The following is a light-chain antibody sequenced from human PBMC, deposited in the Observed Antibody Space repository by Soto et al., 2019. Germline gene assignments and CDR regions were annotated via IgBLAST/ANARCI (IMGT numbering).Light chain of an antibody. CDR3: QQYNDWPRT. V-gene: IGKV3-15*01. Sequence: EIVMTQSPAALSVSPGGRVTLSCRASESIASDLAWFRQKPGQAPRLLIYGASIRATDVPARFSGSGSGTEFTLTINSLLSEDFAVYYCQQYNDWPRTFGQGTKLEMK. J-gene: IGKJ2*01. CDR1: ESIASD. CDR2: GAS.